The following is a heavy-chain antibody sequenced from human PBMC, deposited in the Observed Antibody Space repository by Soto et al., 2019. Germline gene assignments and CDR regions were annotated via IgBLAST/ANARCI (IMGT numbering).Heavy chain of an antibody. V-gene: IGHV3-30-3*01. CDR1: GFTFSSYA. Sequence: QVQLVESGGGVVQPGRSLRLSCVASGFTFSSYAMHWVRQAPGKGLEWVAVISYDGSNKYYADSVKGRFTISRDNSKTLYLQMNSLRAEDTAVYYCVRDKSPYSSGWHNRHFDYWGQGPLVTVSS. CDR3: VRDKSPYSSGWHNRHFDY. D-gene: IGHD6-19*01. J-gene: IGHJ4*02. CDR2: ISYDGSNK.